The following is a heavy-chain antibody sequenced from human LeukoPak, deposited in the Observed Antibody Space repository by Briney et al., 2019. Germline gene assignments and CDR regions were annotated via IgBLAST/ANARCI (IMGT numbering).Heavy chain of an antibody. Sequence: GGSLRLSCAASGFTFSSYSMNWVRQAPGKGLEWVSYISSSSTIYYADSVKGRFTISRDNAKNSLYLQMNSLRAEDTAVYYCARRYDFWSGPFDYWGQGTLVTVSS. CDR2: ISSSSTI. CDR1: GFTFSSYS. D-gene: IGHD3-3*01. J-gene: IGHJ4*02. CDR3: ARRYDFWSGPFDY. V-gene: IGHV3-48*01.